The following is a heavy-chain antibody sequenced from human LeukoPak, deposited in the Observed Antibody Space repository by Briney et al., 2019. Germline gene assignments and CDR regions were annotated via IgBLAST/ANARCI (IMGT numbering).Heavy chain of an antibody. CDR2: IYYRGNS. CDR1: GGSISSSSYY. CDR3: ARHTSIEIDAFHI. Sequence: SETLSLTCTVSGGSISSSSYYWGWIRQPPGKGLEWIGCIYYRGNSYYNPSLKSRVTISVDTSMDQFSLRLSSVTAADTAVYYCARHTSIEIDAFHIWGQGTMVTVSS. V-gene: IGHV4-39*01. D-gene: IGHD2/OR15-2a*01. J-gene: IGHJ3*02.